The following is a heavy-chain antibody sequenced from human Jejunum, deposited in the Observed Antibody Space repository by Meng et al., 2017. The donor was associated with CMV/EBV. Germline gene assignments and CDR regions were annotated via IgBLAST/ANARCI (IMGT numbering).Heavy chain of an antibody. Sequence: SGFTFSTFWMLWVRQIPGKGLVWVSRINGDGSSISYADPVKGRFTISRDNAKNTLFLQMNSLRAEDTAIYYCARKGYDFAAAFDVWGQGAMGTVSS. CDR2: INGDGSSI. D-gene: IGHD5-12*01. V-gene: IGHV3-74*01. J-gene: IGHJ3*01. CDR1: GFTFSTFW. CDR3: ARKGYDFAAAFDV.